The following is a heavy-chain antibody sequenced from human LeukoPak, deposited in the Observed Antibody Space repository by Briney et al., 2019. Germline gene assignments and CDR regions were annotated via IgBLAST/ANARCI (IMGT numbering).Heavy chain of an antibody. CDR3: ARMTFYYDYLPDY. CDR2: INPNSDGT. CDR1: GYTFTGYY. V-gene: IGHV1-2*02. D-gene: IGHD3-16*01. Sequence: GASVKVSCKASGYTFTGYYVHWVRQAPGQGLEWMGWINPNSDGTNCAQKFQGRVTMTRDTSINTAYMELSSLRFDDTAVYYCARMTFYYDYLPDYWGQGTLVTVSS. J-gene: IGHJ4*02.